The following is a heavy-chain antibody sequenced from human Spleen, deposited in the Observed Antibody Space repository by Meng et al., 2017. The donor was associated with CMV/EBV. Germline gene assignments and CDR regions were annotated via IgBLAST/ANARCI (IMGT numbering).Heavy chain of an antibody. CDR1: GFTFSSYT. J-gene: IGHJ6*02. CDR3: VRDWRMV. CDR2: ISASGRFT. Sequence: GESLKISCAASGFTFSSYTMTWVRQAPGKGLEWVSTISASGRFTYYADSVKGRVTISRDNAKNLLYLQMNYLRAEDTAVYYCVRDWRMVWGQGTTVTVSS. V-gene: IGHV3-21*04.